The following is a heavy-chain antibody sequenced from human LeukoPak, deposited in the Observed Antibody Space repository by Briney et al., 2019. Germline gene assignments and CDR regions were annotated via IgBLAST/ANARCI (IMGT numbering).Heavy chain of an antibody. CDR1: GFTFSSYA. CDR2: INHSGST. V-gene: IGHV4-34*01. D-gene: IGHD3-22*01. Sequence: GSLRLSCAASGFTFSSYAMHWVRQAPGKGLEWIGEINHSGSTNYNPSLKSRVTISVDTSKNQFSLKLSSVTAADTAVYYCARGGSGYYSIWTAGRGYYFDCWGQGTLVTVSS. CDR3: ARGGSGYYSIWTAGRGYYFDC. J-gene: IGHJ4*02.